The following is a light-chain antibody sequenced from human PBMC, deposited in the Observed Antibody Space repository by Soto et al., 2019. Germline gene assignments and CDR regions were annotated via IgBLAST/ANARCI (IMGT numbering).Light chain of an antibody. CDR1: QTISSW. V-gene: IGKV1-5*03. CDR2: KAS. Sequence: DIQMTQSPSTLSGSVGDRVTITCRAGQTISSWFAWYQQKPGKAPKLLIYKASTLKSGFPSRFSGSGSGTEFTLTISSLQPDDFATYYCQHYNSYSEAFGQGTKVDIK. CDR3: QHYNSYSEA. J-gene: IGKJ1*01.